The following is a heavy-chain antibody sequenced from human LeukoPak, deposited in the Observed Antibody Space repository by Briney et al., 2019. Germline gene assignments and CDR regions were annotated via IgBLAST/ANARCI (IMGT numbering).Heavy chain of an antibody. V-gene: IGHV4-59*12. CDR3: ARYAIAAAGNSYWFDP. J-gene: IGHJ5*02. CDR1: GGSISSYY. D-gene: IGHD6-13*01. Sequence: SETLSLTCTVSGGSISSYYWSWIRQPPGKGLEWIGYIYYSGSTNYNPSLKSRVTISVDTSKNQFSLKLSSVTAADTAVYYCARYAIAAAGNSYWFDPWGQGTLVTVSS. CDR2: IYYSGST.